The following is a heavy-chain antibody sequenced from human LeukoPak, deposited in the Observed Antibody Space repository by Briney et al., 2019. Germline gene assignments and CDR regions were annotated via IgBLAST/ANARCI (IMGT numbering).Heavy chain of an antibody. V-gene: IGHV3-13*01. CDR3: ARALMITFGGVIAPPGDP. D-gene: IGHD3-16*02. CDR1: GFTFSSYD. CDR2: IGTAGDT. Sequence: GGSLRLSCAASGFTFSSYDMHWVRQATGKGLEWASAIGTAGDTYYPGSVKGRFTISRENAKNSLYLQMNSLRAGDTAVYYCARALMITFGGVIAPPGDPWGQGTLVTVSS. J-gene: IGHJ5*02.